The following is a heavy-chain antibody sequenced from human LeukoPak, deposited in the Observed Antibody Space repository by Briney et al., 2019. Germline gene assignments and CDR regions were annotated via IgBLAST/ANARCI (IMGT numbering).Heavy chain of an antibody. CDR2: INSSGGSGGST. D-gene: IGHD4-17*01. CDR1: GFTFSSYA. J-gene: IGHJ4*02. Sequence: PGGSLRLSCAASGFTFSSYAMTWVRQAPGKGLEWVSTINSSGGSGGSTYYADSAKGRFTISRDNSKNTLYLQMNSLRAEDTAIYYCAKGGDGDYETQWKNYFDYWGQGTPVTVSS. CDR3: AKGGDGDYETQWKNYFDY. V-gene: IGHV3-23*01.